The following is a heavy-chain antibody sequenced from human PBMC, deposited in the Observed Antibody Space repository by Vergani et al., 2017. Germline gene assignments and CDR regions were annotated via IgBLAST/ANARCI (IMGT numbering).Heavy chain of an antibody. CDR3: AHICNWSYVFDF. J-gene: IGHJ4*02. V-gene: IGHV2-5*01. Sequence: QITLKESGRTLVKPTQTLTLTCSFSGFSLSSDGVGVAWIRQPPGKAPEWLAIVYWNGDKRYNPSLKSRLTITKDTSKNQVFLTLTNMYPVDTATYYCAHICNWSYVFDFWGQGTLVPVSS. D-gene: IGHD1-1*01. CDR2: VYWNGDK. CDR1: GFSLSSDGVG.